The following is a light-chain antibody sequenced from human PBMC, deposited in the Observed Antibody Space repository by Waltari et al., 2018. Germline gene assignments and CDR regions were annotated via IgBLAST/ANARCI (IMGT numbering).Light chain of an antibody. J-gene: IGLJ2*01. Sequence: QSALTQPPSASGSPGQLVTISCTGTSSDIGAYNYVSWYQKHPGKAPKLMFYEISKLPPVVPYRFSGSKSGNTASLTVSVLQAEDEADYYCSSYAGRNNLQVVFGGGTKLTVL. CDR2: EIS. V-gene: IGLV2-8*01. CDR3: SSYAGRNNLQVV. CDR1: SSDIGAYNY.